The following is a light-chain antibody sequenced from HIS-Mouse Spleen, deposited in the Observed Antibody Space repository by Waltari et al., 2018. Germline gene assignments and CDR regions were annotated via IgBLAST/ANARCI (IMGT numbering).Light chain of an antibody. V-gene: IGLV2-14*01. CDR2: EVS. J-gene: IGLJ3*02. Sequence: QSALTQPASVSGSPGQSITISCTGTSSDVGVYNYVPWYQQHPGKAPQLMIYEVSNRPSGVCNRFSGSKSGNTASLTISGLQAEDEADYYCSSYTSSSTLVFGGGTKLTVL. CDR1: SSDVGVYNY. CDR3: SSYTSSSTLV.